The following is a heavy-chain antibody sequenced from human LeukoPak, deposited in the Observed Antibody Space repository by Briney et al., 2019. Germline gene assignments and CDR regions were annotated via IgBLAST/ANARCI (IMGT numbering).Heavy chain of an antibody. CDR2: INHSGST. CDR1: GGSFSGYY. J-gene: IGHJ4*02. D-gene: IGHD3-10*01. CDR3: ARGFPQSLSLRFGELTPHFDY. Sequence: SETLSLTCAVYGGSFSGYYWSWIRQPPGEGLEWIGEINHSGSTNYNPSLKSRVTISVDTSKNQFSLKLSSVTAADTAVYYCARGFPQSLSLRFGELTPHFDYWGQGTLVTVSS. V-gene: IGHV4-34*01.